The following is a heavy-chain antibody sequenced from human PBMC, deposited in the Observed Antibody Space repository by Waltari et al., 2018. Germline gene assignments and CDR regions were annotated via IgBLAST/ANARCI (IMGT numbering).Heavy chain of an antibody. CDR2: IYHSGST. J-gene: IGHJ4*02. CDR1: GYSISSGSY. Sequence: QVQLQESGPGLVKPSETLSLTCAVSGYSISSGSYWGWIRQPPGKGLEWIGSIYHSGSTCYNPSLKSRVTISVDTSKNQFSLKLSSVTAADTAVYYCARVGGYYYGSGSYYLNYFDYWGQGTLVTVSS. CDR3: ARVGGYYYGSGSYYLNYFDY. D-gene: IGHD3-10*01. V-gene: IGHV4-38-2*01.